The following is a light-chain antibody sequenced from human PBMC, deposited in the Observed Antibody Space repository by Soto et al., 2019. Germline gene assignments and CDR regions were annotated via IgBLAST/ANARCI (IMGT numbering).Light chain of an antibody. CDR3: QQYNDWPYN. CDR2: RAS. CDR1: QSVESN. V-gene: IGKV3-15*01. Sequence: EVVMTQSPATLSLSPGERATLSCRASQSVESNLAWYQQKPGQAPRLLIYRASTRAAGIPDTFSGSGSGTEFTLTISRLQSEDFAVYYCQQYNDWPYNFGQGTKLDIK. J-gene: IGKJ2*01.